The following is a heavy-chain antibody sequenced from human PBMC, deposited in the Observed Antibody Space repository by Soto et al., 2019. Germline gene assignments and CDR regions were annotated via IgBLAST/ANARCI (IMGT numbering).Heavy chain of an antibody. Sequence: QVQLQESGPGLVKPSQTLSLTCTVSGGSISSGGYYWSWIRQHPGKGLEWIGYIYYSGSTYYNPSLKSRVTISVDTSKNQFSLKLSSVTAADTAVYCCARRSSSWYPPDYWGQGTLVTVSS. D-gene: IGHD6-13*01. CDR2: IYYSGST. V-gene: IGHV4-31*03. CDR1: GGSISSGGYY. CDR3: ARRSSSWYPPDY. J-gene: IGHJ4*02.